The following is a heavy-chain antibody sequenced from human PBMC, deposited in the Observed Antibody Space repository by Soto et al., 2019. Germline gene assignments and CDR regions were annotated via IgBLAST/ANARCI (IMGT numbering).Heavy chain of an antibody. V-gene: IGHV4-39*01. J-gene: IGHJ5*02. Sequence: SETLSLTCTVSGGSISSSSYYWGWIRQPPGKGLEWIGSIYYSGSTYHNPSLKSRVTISVDTSNNQFSLKLSSVTAADTAVYYCARQGLGYCSSTSCQPNNWFDPWGQGTLVTVFS. CDR2: IYYSGST. CDR3: ARQGLGYCSSTSCQPNNWFDP. CDR1: GGSISSSSYY. D-gene: IGHD2-2*01.